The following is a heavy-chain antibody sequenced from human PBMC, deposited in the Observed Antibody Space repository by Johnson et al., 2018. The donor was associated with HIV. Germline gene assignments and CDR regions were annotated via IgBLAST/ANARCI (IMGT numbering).Heavy chain of an antibody. CDR2: ISGSGGTT. V-gene: IGHV3-23*04. D-gene: IGHD3-22*01. CDR3: AKDPNPYDESSGYYLMSFAFAAVDS. Sequence: VQLVESGGGLVQPGGSLRLSCAASGFTFSNYAMNWVRQAPGQGLEWVSTISGSGGTTYYADSVKGRFTISRDNSKNTLYLQMNSLRAEDTAVYYCAKDPNPYDESSGYYLMSFAFAAVDSWGQGTMVTVSS. J-gene: IGHJ3*02. CDR1: GFTFSNYA.